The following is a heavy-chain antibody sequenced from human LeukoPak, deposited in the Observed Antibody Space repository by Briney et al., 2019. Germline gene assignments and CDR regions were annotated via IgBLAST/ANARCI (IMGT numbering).Heavy chain of an antibody. CDR1: GFTFSTYN. CDR3: AKGAVDISSSSWLWYFDY. D-gene: IGHD6-13*01. Sequence: PGGSLRLSCEASGFTFSTYNMNWVRQAPGKRLEWVSSITSSSSYAFYADSVKGRFTISRDNAKSSLYLQMNNLRAEDTAVYYCAKGAVDISSSSWLWYFDYWGQGTLVTVSS. J-gene: IGHJ4*02. CDR2: ITSSSSYA. V-gene: IGHV3-21*04.